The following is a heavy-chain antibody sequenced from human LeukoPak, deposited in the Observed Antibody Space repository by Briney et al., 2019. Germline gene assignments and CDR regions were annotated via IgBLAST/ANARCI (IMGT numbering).Heavy chain of an antibody. D-gene: IGHD2-2*01. V-gene: IGHV3-21*01. J-gene: IGHJ4*02. CDR3: ARDPPLGSCSTISCPHLDY. CDR1: GFTFSRYS. CDR2: ISSSSSFI. Sequence: GGSLRLSCTASGFTFSRYSMNWVRQAPGKGLEWVSSISSSSSFIYYADSVKGRFTISRDNAKNSLYLQMNSLRAEDTAVYYCARDPPLGSCSTISCPHLDYWGQGTLVTVSS.